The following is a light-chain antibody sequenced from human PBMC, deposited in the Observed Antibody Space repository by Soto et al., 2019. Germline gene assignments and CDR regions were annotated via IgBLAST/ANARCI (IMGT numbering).Light chain of an antibody. CDR2: DVS. CDR1: SSDVGGYNY. J-gene: IGLJ2*01. Sequence: QSVLTQPASVSGSPGQSITISCTGTSSDVGGYNYVSWYQQHPGKAPKLMIYDVSNRPSGVSNRFSGSKSGNTASLTISGLQAEDEADYYCSSDTSSSTLAMVFGGGTKVTVL. V-gene: IGLV2-14*01. CDR3: SSDTSSSTLAMV.